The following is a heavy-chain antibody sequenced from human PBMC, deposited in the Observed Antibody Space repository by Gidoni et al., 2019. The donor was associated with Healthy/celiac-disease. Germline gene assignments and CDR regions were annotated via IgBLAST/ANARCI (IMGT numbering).Heavy chain of an antibody. V-gene: IGHV3-49*03. Sequence: EVQLVESGGGLVQPGRSLRLSCTASGFTFGDYAMSWFRQAPGKGLEWVGFIRSKAYGGTTEYAASVKGRFTISRDDSKSIAYLQMNSLKTEDTAVYYCTRDPTHFQKLRYFEYYYYGMDVWGQGTTVTVSS. J-gene: IGHJ6*02. D-gene: IGHD3-9*01. CDR2: IRSKAYGGTT. CDR1: GFTFGDYA. CDR3: TRDPTHFQKLRYFEYYYYGMDV.